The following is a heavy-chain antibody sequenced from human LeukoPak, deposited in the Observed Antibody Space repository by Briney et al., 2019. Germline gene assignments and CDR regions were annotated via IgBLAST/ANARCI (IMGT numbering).Heavy chain of an antibody. J-gene: IGHJ4*02. D-gene: IGHD2-21*02. CDR3: ARVRSAYCGGDCHHIDY. Sequence: SQTLSLTCTVSGGSISSGDYYWSWIRQPPGKGLEWIGYIYYSGSTYYNPSLKSRVTISVDTSKNQSSLKLSSVTAADTAVYYCARVRSAYCGGDCHHIDYWGQGTLVTVSS. CDR1: GGSISSGDYY. CDR2: IYYSGST. V-gene: IGHV4-30-4*01.